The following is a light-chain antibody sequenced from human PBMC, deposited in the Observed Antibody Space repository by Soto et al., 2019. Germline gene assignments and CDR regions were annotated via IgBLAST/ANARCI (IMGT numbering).Light chain of an antibody. Sequence: DIQLTQSPSFLSASVGDRVTITCRASQGISSYLAWYQKRPGKAPELLIYGASTLQSGVPSRVSGGGSGTEFTLTISSLQPEEFATYHCQQFLTYPQTFGQGTPVEIK. V-gene: IGKV1-9*01. CDR2: GAS. CDR3: QQFLTYPQT. J-gene: IGKJ1*01. CDR1: QGISSY.